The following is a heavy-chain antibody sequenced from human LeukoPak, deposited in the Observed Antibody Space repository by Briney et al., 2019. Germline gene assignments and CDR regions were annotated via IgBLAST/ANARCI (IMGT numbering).Heavy chain of an antibody. J-gene: IGHJ3*02. Sequence: AGGSLRLSCAASGFTFSSYSMNWVRQAPGKGLEWVSSISSSSSYIYYADSVKGRFTISRDNAKNSLYLQMNSLRAEDTAVYYCARDSNAYYDSSGYYSSDAFDIWGQGTMVTVSS. D-gene: IGHD3-22*01. V-gene: IGHV3-21*01. CDR3: ARDSNAYYDSSGYYSSDAFDI. CDR2: ISSSSSYI. CDR1: GFTFSSYS.